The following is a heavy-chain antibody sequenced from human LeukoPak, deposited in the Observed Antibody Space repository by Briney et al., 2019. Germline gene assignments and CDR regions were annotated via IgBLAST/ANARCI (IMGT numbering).Heavy chain of an antibody. CDR1: GFTFSSYA. V-gene: IGHV3-30-3*01. D-gene: IGHD3-3*01. J-gene: IGHJ5*02. Sequence: PGRSLRLSCAASGFTFSSYAMHWVRQAPGKGLEWVAVISYDGSNKYYADFVKGRFTISRVNSKNTLYLQMNSLRAEDTAVYYCARAGARDYDFWSGYSNWFDPWGQGTLVTVSS. CDR3: ARAGARDYDFWSGYSNWFDP. CDR2: ISYDGSNK.